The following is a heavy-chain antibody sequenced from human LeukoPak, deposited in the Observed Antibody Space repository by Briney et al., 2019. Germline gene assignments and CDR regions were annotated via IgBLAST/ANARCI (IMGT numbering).Heavy chain of an antibody. D-gene: IGHD3-10*02. CDR2: ISSSGSTI. CDR3: AELGITMIGGV. V-gene: IGHV3-48*03. CDR1: GFTFSSYE. Sequence: PRGSLRLSCAASGFTFSSYEMNWVRQAPGKGLEWVSYISSSGSTIYYADSVKGRFTISRDNAKNPLYLQMNSLRAEDTAVYYCAELGITMIGGVWGKGTTVTISS. J-gene: IGHJ6*04.